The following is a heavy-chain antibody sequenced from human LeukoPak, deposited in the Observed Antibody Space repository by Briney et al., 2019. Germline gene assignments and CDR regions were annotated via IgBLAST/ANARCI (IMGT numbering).Heavy chain of an antibody. CDR1: GFTFSSYA. CDR3: ARVSRGPHPYYYDSSGYMDY. D-gene: IGHD3-22*01. J-gene: IGHJ4*02. V-gene: IGHV3-23*01. CDR2: ISGSGGRP. Sequence: GGSLRLSCAASGFTFSSYAMRWVRQARGKGREGVSAISGSGGRPYYENSVTGAFALSKDNSKNTLYLHMNSLRAQDTAVYYCARVSRGPHPYYYDSSGYMDYWGQGTLVTVSS.